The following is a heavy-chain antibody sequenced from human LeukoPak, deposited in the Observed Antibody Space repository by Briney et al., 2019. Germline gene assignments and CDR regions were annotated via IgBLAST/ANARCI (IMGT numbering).Heavy chain of an antibody. CDR3: ATSGDTSGYYLTY. J-gene: IGHJ4*02. CDR1: GYNFTTYW. V-gene: IGHV5-51*01. CDR2: IYPGESDT. D-gene: IGHD3-22*01. Sequence: GESLKISCKGSGYNFTTYWIGWVRQMPGKGLEWMGIIYPGESDTRYSPSFQGQVSISADKSVSTAYLQWSSLKASDTAMYYCATSGDTSGYYLTYWGQGTLVTVSS.